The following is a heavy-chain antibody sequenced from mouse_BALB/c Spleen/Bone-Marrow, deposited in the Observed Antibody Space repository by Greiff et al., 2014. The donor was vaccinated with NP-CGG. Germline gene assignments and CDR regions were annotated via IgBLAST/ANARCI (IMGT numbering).Heavy chain of an antibody. CDR1: GYTFTDYA. CDR2: ISTYSGNT. J-gene: IGHJ3*01. CDR3: ARSGYGYAWFAY. D-gene: IGHD2-2*01. V-gene: IGHV1-67*01. Sequence: QVQLKQSGPELVRPGVSVKISCKGSGYTFTDYAMHWVKQSHAKSLEWIGVISTYSGNTNYNQKFKGKATMTVDKSSSTAYMEXXXXXXEDXAIYYCARSGYGYAWFAYWGQGTLVTVSA.